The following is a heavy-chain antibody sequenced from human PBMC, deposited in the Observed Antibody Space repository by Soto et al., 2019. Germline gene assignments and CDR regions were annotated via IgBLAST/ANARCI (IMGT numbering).Heavy chain of an antibody. J-gene: IGHJ4*02. CDR2: INGDGTGT. V-gene: IGHV3-74*01. CDR3: GRGASGSERLDY. D-gene: IGHD3-10*01. CDR1: GFTFSNYW. Sequence: EVQLVESGGGLVQPGGSLRLSCAASGFTFSNYWMHWVRQAPGKGLVWVSRINGDGTGTNYADSVKGQFTISRDNAKNTLHLQMKSLRAEDTAVYYCGRGASGSERLDYWGQGTLVTVSS.